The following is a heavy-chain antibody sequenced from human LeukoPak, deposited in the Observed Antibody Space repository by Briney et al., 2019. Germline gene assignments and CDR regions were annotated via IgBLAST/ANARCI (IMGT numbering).Heavy chain of an antibody. CDR1: GFTFSSYA. J-gene: IGHJ4*02. Sequence: GSLRLSCAASGFTFSSYAMSWVRQAPGKGLEWVSAISGSGGSTYYADSVKGRFTISRDNSKNTLYLQMNSLRAEDTAVYYCAKDPGRLVVPAAWGYWGQGTLVTVSS. V-gene: IGHV3-23*01. CDR2: ISGSGGST. CDR3: AKDPGRLVVPAAWGY. D-gene: IGHD2-2*01.